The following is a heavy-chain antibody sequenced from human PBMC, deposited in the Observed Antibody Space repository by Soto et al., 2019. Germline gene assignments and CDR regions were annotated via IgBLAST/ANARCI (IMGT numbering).Heavy chain of an antibody. J-gene: IGHJ4*02. CDR2: IKGEADGGTT. CDR1: GFTIINAW. D-gene: IGHD3-22*01. V-gene: IGHV3-15*01. CDR3: TTGLSNGYYNFDY. Sequence: GGPLRLSWAASGFTIINAWRSWVRQAPGKGLEWVGRIKGEADGGTTDYAAPVKGRITISRDHSKDTLYLQMNSLKTEDTAVYYCTTGLSNGYYNFDYWGQGTPVTVSS.